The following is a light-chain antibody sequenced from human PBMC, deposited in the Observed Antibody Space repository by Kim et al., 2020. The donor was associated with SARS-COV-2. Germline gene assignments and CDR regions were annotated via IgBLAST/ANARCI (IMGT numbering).Light chain of an antibody. CDR2: DAS. CDR1: QNVFKS. J-gene: IGKJ4*01. V-gene: IGKV3-11*01. Sequence: SPGDRAALSCRASQNVFKSVAWYQAKPGQSPRLLIYDASRRATGIPGRFSGSGSGTDFTLTISSLEPEDFAVYYCQQRKDWPRLTFGGGTKVDIK. CDR3: QQRKDWPRLT.